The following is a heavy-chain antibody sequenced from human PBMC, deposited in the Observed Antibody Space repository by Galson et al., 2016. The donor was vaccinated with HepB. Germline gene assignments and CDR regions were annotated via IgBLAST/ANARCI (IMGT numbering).Heavy chain of an antibody. Sequence: SLRLSCAASGFTFMTYAMHWVRQAPGRGLEWVAVISHDGSNEYYADSVKGRFTISRGNSKSTLYLQMISLRAEDTALYYCARPGGTMITQHYYGLDVWGQGTTVTVSS. CDR3: ARPGGTMITQHYYGLDV. CDR2: ISHDGSNE. CDR1: GFTFMTYA. V-gene: IGHV3-30*04. J-gene: IGHJ6*02. D-gene: IGHD3-16*01.